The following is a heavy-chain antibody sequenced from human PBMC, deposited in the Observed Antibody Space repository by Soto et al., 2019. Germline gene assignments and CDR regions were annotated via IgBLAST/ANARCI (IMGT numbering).Heavy chain of an antibody. J-gene: IGHJ4*02. V-gene: IGHV1-18*03. CDR3: AIADYGDDDY. D-gene: IGHD4-17*01. Sequence: QLQLVQSGPEAKKPGASVKVSCKASGYTFATSTISWLRQAPGQGPEWMGWIKAYSGNTNYAQKLQGRLSMTTDTSTSTAYMELWSLTTDDMAIYYCAIADYGDDDYWGQGTLVTVSS. CDR1: GYTFATST. CDR2: IKAYSGNT.